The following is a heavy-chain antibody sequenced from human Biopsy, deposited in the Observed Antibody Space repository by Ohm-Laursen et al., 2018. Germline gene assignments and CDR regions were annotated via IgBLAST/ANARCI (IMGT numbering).Heavy chain of an antibody. CDR1: GDSFTSYA. CDR2: IIPIPNVA. Sequence: GASAKVSCKASGDSFTSYAIGWVRPAPGQGLEWMGGIIPIPNVATYAQKFQGRITITADESTSTAYMELSSLTSDDTPVYFCARGEGSSWFDPWGHGTLVTVSS. V-gene: IGHV1-69*10. J-gene: IGHJ5*02. CDR3: ARGEGSSWFDP. D-gene: IGHD1-26*01.